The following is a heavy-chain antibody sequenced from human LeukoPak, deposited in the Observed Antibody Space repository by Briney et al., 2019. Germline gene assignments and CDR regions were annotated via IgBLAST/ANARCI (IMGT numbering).Heavy chain of an antibody. CDR1: GFTFSSYG. CDR2: IRYDGSSK. Sequence: TGGSLRLSCAASGFTFSSYGMHWVRQAPGKGLEWVAFIRYDGSSKYYADSVKGRFTISRDNSKNTLYLQMNSLRAEETAVYYCAKVLENYYDSSPLDYWGQGTLVTVSS. J-gene: IGHJ4*02. D-gene: IGHD3-22*01. CDR3: AKVLENYYDSSPLDY. V-gene: IGHV3-30*02.